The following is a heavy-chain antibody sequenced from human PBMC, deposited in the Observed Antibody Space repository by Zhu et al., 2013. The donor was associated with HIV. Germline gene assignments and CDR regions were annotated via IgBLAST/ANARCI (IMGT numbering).Heavy chain of an antibody. D-gene: IGHD3-16*01. CDR1: GYTFTGYY. J-gene: IGHJ4*02. CDR3: ATTPGFHYESHGPLDY. CDR2: ISPDSGGT. Sequence: QVQLVQSGAEVKRPGASVKVSCEASGYTFTGYYLHWVRQAPGQGFEWVGWISPDSGGTNFAKNFQGRVIMTRDTSTSTAYMQVSSLRFDDTAVYYCATTPGFHYESHGPLDYWAREPWSPSPQ. V-gene: IGHV1-2*02.